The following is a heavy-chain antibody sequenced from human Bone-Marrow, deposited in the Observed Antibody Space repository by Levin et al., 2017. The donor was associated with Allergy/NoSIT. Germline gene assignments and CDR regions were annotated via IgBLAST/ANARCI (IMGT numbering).Heavy chain of an antibody. D-gene: IGHD5-24*01. CDR2: INPKSGGA. Sequence: PGESLKISCRASGYTFIDSHIHWVRQAPGQGLEWMGWINPKSGGANYAQKFQGKVTMTRDTSISTTYLELNSLKSDDTAVYFCARVVNRDGTVVTLGHWGQGTLVTVSS. J-gene: IGHJ4*02. CDR3: ARVVNRDGTVVTLGH. CDR1: GYTFIDSH. V-gene: IGHV1-2*02.